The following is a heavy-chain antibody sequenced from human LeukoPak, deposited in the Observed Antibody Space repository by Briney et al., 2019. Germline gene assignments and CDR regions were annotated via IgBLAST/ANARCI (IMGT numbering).Heavy chain of an antibody. V-gene: IGHV3-21*01. CDR3: ARVSGEYRDY. Sequence: GGSLRLSCAASGFTVSSNYMNWVRQAPGKGLEWVSSVTSGSNYKFYADSVKGRFTISRDNPKNSLYLQMNSLRAEDTAVYYCARVSGEYRDYWGQGTLVTVSS. CDR2: VTSGSNYK. CDR1: GFTVSSNY. D-gene: IGHD2-21*01. J-gene: IGHJ4*02.